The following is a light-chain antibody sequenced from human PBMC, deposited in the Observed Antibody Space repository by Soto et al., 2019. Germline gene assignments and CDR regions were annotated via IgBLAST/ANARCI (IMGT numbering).Light chain of an antibody. V-gene: IGKV3-11*01. Sequence: EILLTQSAFTLSWSPGQRATLSCGASQSISTYLAWYQVKPGQAPRLLIYDASSRATGVPARFSGSGSGTDFSLTISSLEPEDVAVYYCQQRSQWPPMTFGQGTRLEIK. CDR3: QQRSQWPPMT. CDR2: DAS. CDR1: QSISTY. J-gene: IGKJ5*01.